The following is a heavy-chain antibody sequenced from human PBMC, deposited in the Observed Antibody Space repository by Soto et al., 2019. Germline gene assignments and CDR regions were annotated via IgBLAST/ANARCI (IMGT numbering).Heavy chain of an antibody. D-gene: IGHD6-19*01. CDR2: INPNNGVT. J-gene: IGHJ4*02. Sequence: ASVKVSCKASGYVFTGFYLHWVRQAPGQGLEWMGWINPNNGVTTYAKNFQGRVTMTRDSSISTAYMELSSLRSDDTAVYFCAAADIPVAGRHPDSWGQGTVVTVSS. V-gene: IGHV1-2*02. CDR1: GYVFTGFY. CDR3: AAADIPVAGRHPDS.